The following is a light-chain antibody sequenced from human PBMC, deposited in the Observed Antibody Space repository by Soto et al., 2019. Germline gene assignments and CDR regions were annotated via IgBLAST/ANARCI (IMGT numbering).Light chain of an antibody. J-gene: IGKJ2*01. Sequence: DLQMTQSPSSLSASVGDRVTITSRASQRNSSYLNWYQQKPRKAPELLIYAAFSLQSGVPSRFSGSGSRTDFTLTISSPQPEDFANYYCQQSYSIPFTFGQGTSLEIK. V-gene: IGKV1-39*01. CDR3: QQSYSIPFT. CDR1: QRNSSY. CDR2: AAF.